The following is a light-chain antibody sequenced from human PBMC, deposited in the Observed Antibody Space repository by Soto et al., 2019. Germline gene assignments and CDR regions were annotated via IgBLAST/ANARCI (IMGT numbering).Light chain of an antibody. Sequence: QSALTQPPSASGSPGQSVTISCTGTSSDVGGYNYLSWYQQHPGKAPKLMIYEVSKRPSGVPDRFSGSKSGNTASLTVSGLQAEDEADYYCSSYAGSNNFVVFGGGTKVTVL. CDR1: SSDVGGYNY. CDR2: EVS. V-gene: IGLV2-8*01. CDR3: SSYAGSNNFVV. J-gene: IGLJ2*01.